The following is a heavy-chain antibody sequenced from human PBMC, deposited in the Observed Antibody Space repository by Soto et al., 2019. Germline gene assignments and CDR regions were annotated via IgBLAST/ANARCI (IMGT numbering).Heavy chain of an antibody. CDR2: ILHDGSAE. Sequence: HGGSLILSCAASGFTFTSYGMHWVRQAPGKGLEWMALILHDGSAEYYADSVKGRFTISRDNSKNTLYLQMNSLRAEDTAVYYCARSRDGYSFYFYYGMDGWGQGTTVTVSS. V-gene: IGHV3-30*03. J-gene: IGHJ6*02. D-gene: IGHD4-4*01. CDR1: GFTFTSYG. CDR3: ARSRDGYSFYFYYGMDG.